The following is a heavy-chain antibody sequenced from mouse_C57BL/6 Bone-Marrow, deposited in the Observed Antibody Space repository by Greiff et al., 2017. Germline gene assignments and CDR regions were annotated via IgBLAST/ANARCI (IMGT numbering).Heavy chain of an antibody. Sequence: EEQLQESGPVLVKPGASVKMSCKASGYTFTDYYMNWVKQSHGKSLEWIGVINPYNGGTSYNQKFKGKATLTVDKSSSTAYMELNSLTSEDSAVYYCARGGYSNLDYWGQGTTLTVSS. V-gene: IGHV1-19*01. D-gene: IGHD2-5*01. CDR2: INPYNGGT. CDR1: GYTFTDYY. J-gene: IGHJ2*01. CDR3: ARGGYSNLDY.